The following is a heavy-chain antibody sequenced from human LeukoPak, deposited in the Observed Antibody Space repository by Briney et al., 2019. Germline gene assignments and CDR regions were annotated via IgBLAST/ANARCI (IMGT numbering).Heavy chain of an antibody. Sequence: TSVKVSCKASGFTFTSSAMQWVRQARGQRLEWIGWIVVGSGNTNYAQKFQERVTITRDMSTSIAYMELSSLRSEDTAVDYCAADPHRGVGQEYYFDYWGQGTLVTVSS. V-gene: IGHV1-58*02. D-gene: IGHD3-10*01. J-gene: IGHJ4*02. CDR2: IVVGSGNT. CDR3: AADPHRGVGQEYYFDY. CDR1: GFTFTSSA.